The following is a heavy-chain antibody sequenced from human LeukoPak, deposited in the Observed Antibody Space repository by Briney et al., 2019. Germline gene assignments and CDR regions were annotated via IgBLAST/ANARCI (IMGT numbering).Heavy chain of an antibody. V-gene: IGHV4-59*01. CDR1: GGSISSYY. Sequence: SVTLSLTCTVSGGSISSYYWSWIRQPPGKGLEWIGYIYYSGSTNYNPSLKSRVTISVDTSKNQFSLKLSSVTAADTAVYYCARVSSGSYLGADWFDPWGQGTLVTVSS. J-gene: IGHJ5*02. D-gene: IGHD1-26*01. CDR2: IYYSGST. CDR3: ARVSSGSYLGADWFDP.